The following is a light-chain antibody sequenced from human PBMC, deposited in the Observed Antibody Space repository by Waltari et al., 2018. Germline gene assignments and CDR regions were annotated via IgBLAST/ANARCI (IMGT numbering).Light chain of an antibody. CDR3: QQYDNYSPTT. J-gene: IGKJ1*01. CDR1: QSVSGW. Sequence: DIQMTQSPSTLSASVGDRVTITCRASQSVSGWLAWDQQKPGKAPKLLIYDAFSLESGVPSRFRGSGSATEFTLTISSLQPDDFATYYCQQYDNYSPTTFGQGTKVEVK. CDR2: DAF. V-gene: IGKV1-5*01.